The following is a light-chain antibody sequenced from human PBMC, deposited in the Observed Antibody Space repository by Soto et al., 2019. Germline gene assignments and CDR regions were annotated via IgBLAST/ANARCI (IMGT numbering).Light chain of an antibody. CDR3: QQRSNWLMYT. Sequence: EIVLTQSPATLSLSPGERATLSCRASQSVSSYLAWYQQKPGQAPRLLIYDASNTATGIPARFSGSGSGTDFTLTIRSLEPEDFAVYYCQQRSNWLMYTFGQGTKLEIK. V-gene: IGKV3-11*01. CDR1: QSVSSY. CDR2: DAS. J-gene: IGKJ2*01.